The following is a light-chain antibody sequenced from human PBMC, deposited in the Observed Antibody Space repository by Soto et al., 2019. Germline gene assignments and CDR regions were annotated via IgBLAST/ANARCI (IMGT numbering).Light chain of an antibody. V-gene: IGKV1-5*03. CDR1: QSISNW. CDR3: QQYNSFSFYT. J-gene: IGKJ2*01. CDR2: KAS. Sequence: DIQVTQSPSTLSAAIGDRVTITCRASQSISNWLAWYQQKPGKAPNLLIYKASTLESGVPSRFSDSGSGTEFTLTISSLQPEDSATYYCQQYNSFSFYTFGQGTKVEIK.